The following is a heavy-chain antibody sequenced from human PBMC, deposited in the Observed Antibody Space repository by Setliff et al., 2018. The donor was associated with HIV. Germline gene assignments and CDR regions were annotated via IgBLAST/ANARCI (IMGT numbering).Heavy chain of an antibody. CDR1: GGSISTSSFD. D-gene: IGHD3-22*01. J-gene: IGHJ4*02. V-gene: IGHV4-39*01. Sequence: SETLSLTCTVSGGSISTSSFDWAWVRQRPGEGLEWIGGIHYRGTTYYNPSLESRVTMSVDRSTNQFSLKLSSVTAADTAVYYCARGGYYYDSSGYGRLDYWGQGTLVTVSS. CDR3: ARGGYYYDSSGYGRLDY. CDR2: IHYRGTT.